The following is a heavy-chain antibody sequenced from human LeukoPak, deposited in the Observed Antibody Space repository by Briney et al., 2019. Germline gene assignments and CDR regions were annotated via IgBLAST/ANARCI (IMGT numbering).Heavy chain of an antibody. Sequence: ASVKVSCKASGYTFTGYDINWVRQATGQGLEWMGWMNPNSGNTGYAQKLQGRVTMTRNTSISTAYMELSSLRSEDTAVYYCAAGRFYDSSGYYYYYYYMDVWGKGTTVTVSS. J-gene: IGHJ6*03. CDR1: GYTFTGYD. CDR3: AAGRFYDSSGYYYYYYYMDV. V-gene: IGHV1-8*01. D-gene: IGHD3-22*01. CDR2: MNPNSGNT.